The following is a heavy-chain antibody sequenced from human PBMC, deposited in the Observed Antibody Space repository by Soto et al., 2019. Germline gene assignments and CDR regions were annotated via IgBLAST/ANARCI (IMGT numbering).Heavy chain of an antibody. J-gene: IGHJ6*02. CDR2: IIPIFGTA. CDR1: GGTFSSYA. V-gene: IGHV1-69*06. Sequence: SVKVSCKASGGTFSSYAISWVRQAPGQGLEWMGGIIPIFGTANYAQKFQGRVTITADKSTSTAYMELSSLRSEDTAVYYCAGAATRDYYYYGMDVWGQGTTVTVSS. D-gene: IGHD2-15*01. CDR3: AGAATRDYYYYGMDV.